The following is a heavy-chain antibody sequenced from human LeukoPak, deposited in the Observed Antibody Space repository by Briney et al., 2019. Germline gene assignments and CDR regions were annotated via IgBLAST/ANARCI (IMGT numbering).Heavy chain of an antibody. CDR3: ARRGVGSGTSWGFDY. Sequence: GESLKISCKGSGYSFTNYWIGWVRQMPGKGLEWMGIIYPGDSDTRYSPSFQGQVTISADKSISTAYLQWSSLKASDTAMYYCARRGVGSGTSWGFDYWGQGTLVTVSS. CDR1: GYSFTNYW. V-gene: IGHV5-51*01. J-gene: IGHJ4*02. CDR2: IYPGDSDT. D-gene: IGHD2-2*01.